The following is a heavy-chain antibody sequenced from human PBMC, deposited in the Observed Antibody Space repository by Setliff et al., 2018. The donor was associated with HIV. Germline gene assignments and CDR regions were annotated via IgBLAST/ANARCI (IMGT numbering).Heavy chain of an antibody. CDR3: ARDPSGSGFHLDY. J-gene: IGHJ4*02. CDR2: IDRDGTEK. D-gene: IGHD5-12*01. V-gene: IGHV3-7*03. CDR1: GLTFSNFR. Sequence: PGGSLRLSCAASGLTFSNFRMTWVRQAPGKRPEWVATIDRDGTEKYYVDSVMGRFFISRDNAKSSLYLHMNSLRVEDTAVYYCARDPSGSGFHLDYWGQGTLVTVSS.